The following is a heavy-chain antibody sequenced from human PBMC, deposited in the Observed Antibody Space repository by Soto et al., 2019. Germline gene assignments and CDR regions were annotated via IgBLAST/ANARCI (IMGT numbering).Heavy chain of an antibody. V-gene: IGHV1-69*13. CDR3: ARITELIAAAGKGKNWFAP. CDR1: GGTFSSYA. CDR2: IIPIFGTA. Sequence: SVKVSCKASGGTFSSYAISWVRQAPGQGLEWMGGIIPIFGTANYAQKFQGRVTITADESTSTAYMELSSLRSEDTAVYYCARITELIAAAGKGKNWFAPGGQGPLVTVPS. D-gene: IGHD6-13*01. J-gene: IGHJ5*02.